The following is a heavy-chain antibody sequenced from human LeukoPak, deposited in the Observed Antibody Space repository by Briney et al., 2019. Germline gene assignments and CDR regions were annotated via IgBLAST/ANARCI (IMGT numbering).Heavy chain of an antibody. CDR3: ARYLGSSEFDY. J-gene: IGHJ4*02. D-gene: IGHD6-6*01. V-gene: IGHV4-61*01. CDR1: GYSISSGYY. CDR2: IYYSGST. Sequence: SETLSLTCAVSGYSISSGYYWGWIRQPPGKGLEWIGYIYYSGSTNYNPSLKSRVTISVDTSKNQFSLKLSSVTAADTAVYYCARYLGSSEFDYWGQGTLVTVSS.